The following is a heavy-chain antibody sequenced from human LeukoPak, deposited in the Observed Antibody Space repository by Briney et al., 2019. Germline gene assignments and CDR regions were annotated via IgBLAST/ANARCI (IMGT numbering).Heavy chain of an antibody. CDR3: ARGWYLPNSSSWYPFDY. D-gene: IGHD6-13*01. V-gene: IGHV1-3*01. J-gene: IGHJ4*02. Sequence: ASVKVSCKASGYTFTSYAMHWVRQAPGQRLEWMGWINAGNGNTKYSQKFQGRVTITRDTSASTAYMELSSLRSEDTAVYYCARGWYLPNSSSWYPFDYWGQGTLVTVSS. CDR2: INAGNGNT. CDR1: GYTFTSYA.